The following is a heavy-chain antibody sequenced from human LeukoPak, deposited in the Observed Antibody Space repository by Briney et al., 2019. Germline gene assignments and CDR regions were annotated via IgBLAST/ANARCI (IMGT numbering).Heavy chain of an antibody. CDR2: IYYSGST. CDR1: GGSISSYY. Sequence: ASETLSLTCTVSGGSISSYYWSWIRQPPGKGLEWIGYIYYSGSTNYNPSPKSRVTISVDTSKNQFSLKLSSVTAADTAVYYCARGALDGSGSYGIVYWGQGTLVTVSS. J-gene: IGHJ4*02. CDR3: ARGALDGSGSYGIVY. V-gene: IGHV4-59*01. D-gene: IGHD3-10*01.